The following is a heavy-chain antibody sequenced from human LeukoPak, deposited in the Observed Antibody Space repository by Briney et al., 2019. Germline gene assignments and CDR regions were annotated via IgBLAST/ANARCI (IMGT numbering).Heavy chain of an antibody. CDR3: ARGDSDY. Sequence: SETLSLTCTVSGYSISSGYYWDWIRQPPGKGLEWIGSIYHSGSTHYNPSLKSRVAISVDTSKNQFSLKLSSVTAADTAVYYCARGDSDYWGQGTLVTVSS. J-gene: IGHJ4*02. CDR2: IYHSGST. D-gene: IGHD3-22*01. V-gene: IGHV4-38-2*02. CDR1: GYSISSGYY.